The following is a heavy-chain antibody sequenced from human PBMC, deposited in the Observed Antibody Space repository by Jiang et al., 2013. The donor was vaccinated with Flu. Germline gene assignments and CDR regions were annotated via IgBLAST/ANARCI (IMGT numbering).Heavy chain of an antibody. D-gene: IGHD3-10*01. V-gene: IGHV3-74*01. CDR2: INSDGSSK. Sequence: GLVQPGGSLRVSCAASGFTFSSHWMHWVRQAPGKGLVWVSRINSDGSSKNYADSVKGRFTISRDNAKNTLYLQMNSLRAEDTAVYYCARRSPGVYYDYWGQGTLVT. CDR1: GFTFSSHW. J-gene: IGHJ4*02. CDR3: ARRSPGVYYDY.